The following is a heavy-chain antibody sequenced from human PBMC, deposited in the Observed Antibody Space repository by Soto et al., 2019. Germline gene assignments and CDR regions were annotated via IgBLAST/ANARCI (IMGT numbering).Heavy chain of an antibody. CDR2: ISGSGGST. CDR1: GFTFSSYA. V-gene: IGHV3-23*01. Sequence: EVQLLESGGGLVQPGGSLRLSCAASGFTFSSYAMSWVRQAPGKGLEWVSAISGSGGSTYYADSVKGRFTISRDNSKNTLYLQMNSLRAEDTAVYYCGKGGGALRYFDWLLSQYYFDYWGQGTLVTVSS. CDR3: GKGGGALRYFDWLLSQYYFDY. J-gene: IGHJ4*02. D-gene: IGHD3-9*01.